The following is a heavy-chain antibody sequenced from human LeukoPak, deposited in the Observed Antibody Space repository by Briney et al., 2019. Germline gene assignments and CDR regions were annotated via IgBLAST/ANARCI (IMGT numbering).Heavy chain of an antibody. J-gene: IGHJ4*02. Sequence: GGSLRLSCAASGFDFSGAYMNWVRQAPGKGLEWVGLIKNKHEHQATDYAAPVRERFIITRDDSSSTLFLQMNSLKTEDTAVYYCVTDANRILGARSTGYWGQGILVTVSS. D-gene: IGHD1-26*01. CDR3: VTDANRILGARSTGY. CDR2: IKNKHEHQAT. V-gene: IGHV3-15*07. CDR1: GFDFSGAY.